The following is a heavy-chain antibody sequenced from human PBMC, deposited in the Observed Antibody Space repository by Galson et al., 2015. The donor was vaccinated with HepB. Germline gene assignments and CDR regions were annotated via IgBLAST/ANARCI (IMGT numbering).Heavy chain of an antibody. CDR1: GSSFTSYW. CDR3: ARHRGLGWELPQKNYYYYDMDV. V-gene: IGHV5-51*01. D-gene: IGHD2-15*01. Sequence: QSGAEVKKPGESLKISCKGSGSSFTSYWIGWVRQMPGKGLEWMGIIYPGDSDTRYSPSFQGQVTISADKSISTAYLQWSSLKASDTAMYYCARHRGLGWELPQKNYYYYDMDVWGKGTTVTVSS. J-gene: IGHJ6*03. CDR2: IYPGDSDT.